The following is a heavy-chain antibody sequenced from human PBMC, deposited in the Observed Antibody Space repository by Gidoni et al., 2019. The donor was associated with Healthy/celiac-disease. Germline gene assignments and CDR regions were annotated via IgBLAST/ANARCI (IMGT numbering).Heavy chain of an antibody. CDR3: ARGGPRTTFKYYGLDV. CDR1: GFPVSSYG. CDR2: IGTAGDT. Sequence: EVQLVASGGGWVQPGGSLRRACAASGFPVSSYGMPWVRQATGKGLEWVSAIGTAGDTDYPGSVKGRFTISRENAQNSLYLQMNSLRAGDTAVYYCARGGPRTTFKYYGLDVWGQGTTVTVSS. J-gene: IGHJ6*02. V-gene: IGHV3-13*01. D-gene: IGHD1-7*01.